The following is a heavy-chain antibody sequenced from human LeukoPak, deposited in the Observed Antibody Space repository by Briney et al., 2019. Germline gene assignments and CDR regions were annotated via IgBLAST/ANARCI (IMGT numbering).Heavy chain of an antibody. J-gene: IGHJ4*02. D-gene: IGHD6-13*01. V-gene: IGHV3-23*01. CDR1: GFTFSSYG. CDR3: GVYSSSWHDY. CDR2: ISGSGGST. Sequence: GRSLRLSCAAPGFTFSSYGMSWVRQAPGKGLEWVSVISGSGGSTNYADSVKGRFTISRDNPKNTLYLQMNSLRAEDTAVYYCGVYSSSWHDYWGQGTLVTVSS.